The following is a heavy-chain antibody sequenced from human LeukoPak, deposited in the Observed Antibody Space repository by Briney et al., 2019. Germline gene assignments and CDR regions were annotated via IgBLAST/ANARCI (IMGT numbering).Heavy chain of an antibody. CDR2: INHSGST. J-gene: IGHJ5*02. V-gene: IGHV4-34*01. CDR3: AREVTEIGYCSSTSCHATRFDP. D-gene: IGHD2-2*01. Sequence: SETLSLTCAVYGGSFSGYYWSWIRQPPGKGLEWIGEINHSGSTNYNPSLKSRVTISVDTSKNQFSLKLSSVTAADTAVYYCAREVTEIGYCSSTSCHATRFDPWGQGTLVTVSS. CDR1: GGSFSGYY.